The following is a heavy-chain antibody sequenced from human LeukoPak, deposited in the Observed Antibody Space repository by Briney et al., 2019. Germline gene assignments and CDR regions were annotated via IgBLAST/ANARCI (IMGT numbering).Heavy chain of an antibody. CDR1: GFTFSSYV. CDR3: ARDFGWLSGFDY. D-gene: IGHD3-9*01. V-gene: IGHV3-30-3*01. CDR2: ISFDGSNK. Sequence: GGSLRLSCAASGFTFSSYVMHWVRQAPGEGLEWVVVISFDGSNKYYGDSLKGRFTISRDNSKNTLYLQMNSLRGEDMAIYYCARDFGWLSGFDYWGQGTLVTVSS. J-gene: IGHJ4*02.